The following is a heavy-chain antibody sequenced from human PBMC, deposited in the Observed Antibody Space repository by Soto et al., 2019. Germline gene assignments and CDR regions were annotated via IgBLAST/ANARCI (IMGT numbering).Heavy chain of an antibody. D-gene: IGHD4-17*01. CDR1: GFTFSSYS. V-gene: IGHV3-48*01. Sequence: GESLKISCAASGFTFSSYSMNWVRQAPGKGLEWVSYISSSSSTIYYADSVKGRFTISRDNAKNSLYLQMNSLRAEDTAVYYCARVRHTVTTRWDDYWGQGTLVTVSS. CDR2: ISSSSSTI. J-gene: IGHJ4*02. CDR3: ARVRHTVTTRWDDY.